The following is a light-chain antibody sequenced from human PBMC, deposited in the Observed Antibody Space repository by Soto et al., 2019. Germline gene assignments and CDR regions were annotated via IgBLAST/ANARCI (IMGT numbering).Light chain of an antibody. Sequence: EIVMTQSPATLSVSPGERAXXXXXXSQSVSSNLAWYQQKPGQAPRLLIYGXSTRATGIPARFSGSGSGTEFTLTISSLQSEDFAVYYCQQYNNWPPKTFGQGTKVDIK. V-gene: IGKV3-15*01. CDR3: QQYNNWPPKT. J-gene: IGKJ1*01. CDR1: QSVSSN. CDR2: GXS.